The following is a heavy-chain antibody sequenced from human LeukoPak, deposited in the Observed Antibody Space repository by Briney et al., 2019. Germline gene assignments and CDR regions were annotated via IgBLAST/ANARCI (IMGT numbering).Heavy chain of an antibody. CDR2: INHSGST. V-gene: IGHV4-34*01. D-gene: IGHD2-21*01. CDR3: ARDASLGIDWYFDL. J-gene: IGHJ2*01. CDR1: GGSFSGYY. Sequence: SETLSLTCAVYGGSFSGYYWSWIRQPPGKGLEWIGEINHSGSTNYNPSLKSRVTISVDTSKNQFSLKLSSVTAADTAVYYCARDASLGIDWYFDLWGRGTLVTVSS.